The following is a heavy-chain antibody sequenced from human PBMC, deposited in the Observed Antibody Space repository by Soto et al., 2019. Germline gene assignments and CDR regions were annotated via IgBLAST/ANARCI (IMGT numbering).Heavy chain of an antibody. CDR2: IESKTDGGTT. CDR3: TTRGRGYSYGHFDY. Sequence: GGSLRLSCAASGFTFSNAWMSWVRQAPGKGLEWVGRIESKTDGGTTDYASPVKGRFTISRDDSKNTLYLQMNSLKTEHTAVYYCTTRGRGYSYGHFDYWGQGTLVTVSS. D-gene: IGHD5-18*01. J-gene: IGHJ4*02. CDR1: GFTFSNAW. V-gene: IGHV3-15*04.